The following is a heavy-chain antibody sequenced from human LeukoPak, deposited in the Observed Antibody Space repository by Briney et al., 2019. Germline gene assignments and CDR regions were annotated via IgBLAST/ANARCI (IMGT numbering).Heavy chain of an antibody. CDR2: IKQDGSEK. D-gene: IGHD6-6*01. J-gene: IGHJ4*02. CDR3: GRGQPSYSSSIDY. CDR1: GFTFSSYW. Sequence: PGGSLRLSCAASGFTFSSYWMSWVRQTPGKGLEWVANIKQDGSEKYYVDSVKGRFTISRDNAKNTLYLQMNSLRAEDTAVYYCGRGQPSYSSSIDYWGQGTLVTVSS. V-gene: IGHV3-7*01.